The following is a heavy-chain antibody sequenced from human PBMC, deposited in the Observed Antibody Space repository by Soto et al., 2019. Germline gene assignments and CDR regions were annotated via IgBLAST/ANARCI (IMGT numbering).Heavy chain of an antibody. V-gene: IGHV3-30*03. CDR2: ISYDGSNK. Sequence: PGGSLRLSCAASGFTFSSYGMHWVRQAPGKGLEWVAVISYDGSNKYYADSVKGRFTISRDNSKNTLYLQMNSLRAEDTAVYYCARVPTTTITYYFDYWGQGTLVTVSS. J-gene: IGHJ4*02. CDR1: GFTFSSYG. CDR3: ARVPTTTITYYFDY. D-gene: IGHD1-20*01.